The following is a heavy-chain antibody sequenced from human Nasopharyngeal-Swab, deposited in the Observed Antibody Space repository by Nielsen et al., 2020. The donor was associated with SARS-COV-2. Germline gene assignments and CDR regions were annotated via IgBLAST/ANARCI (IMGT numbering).Heavy chain of an antibody. Sequence: WVRQAPGQRLEWLGWINAGNGDTKYSQRFQGRVTITRDTSASIACMDLTSLRSEDTAVYYCARDPRPDYPYYMDVWGKGTTVTVSS. J-gene: IGHJ6*03. CDR3: ARDPRPDYPYYMDV. D-gene: IGHD4-11*01. CDR2: INAGNGDT. V-gene: IGHV1-3*01.